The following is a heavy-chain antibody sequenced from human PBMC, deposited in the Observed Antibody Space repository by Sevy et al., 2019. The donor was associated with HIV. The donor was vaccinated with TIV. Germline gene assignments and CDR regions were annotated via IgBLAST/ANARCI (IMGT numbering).Heavy chain of an antibody. J-gene: IGHJ4*02. V-gene: IGHV1-69*04. Sequence: ASVKVSCKASGGTFSSYAISWVRQAPGQGLEWMGRIIPILGIANYALKFQGRVTITADKSTSTAYMELSSLRSEDTAVYYCARDGGRSGSTGFDYWGQGTLVTVSS. D-gene: IGHD6-19*01. CDR2: IIPILGIA. CDR3: ARDGGRSGSTGFDY. CDR1: GGTFSSYA.